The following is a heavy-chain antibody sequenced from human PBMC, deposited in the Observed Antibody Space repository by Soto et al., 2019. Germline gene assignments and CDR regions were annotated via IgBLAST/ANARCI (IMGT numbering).Heavy chain of an antibody. D-gene: IGHD1-7*01. V-gene: IGHV3-73*01. CDR3: TRLVTGTTLRDYYYGMDV. CDR2: IRSKANSYAT. J-gene: IGHJ6*02. Sequence: GGSLRLSCAASGFTFSGSAMHWVRQASGKGLEWVGRIRSKANSYATAYAASVKGRFTISRDDSKNTAYLQMNSLKTEDTAVHYCTRLVTGTTLRDYYYGMDVWGQGTTVTVSS. CDR1: GFTFSGSA.